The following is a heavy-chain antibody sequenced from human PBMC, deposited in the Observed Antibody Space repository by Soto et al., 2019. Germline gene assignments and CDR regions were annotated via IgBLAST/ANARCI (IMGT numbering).Heavy chain of an antibody. CDR3: ARDHGSSWYLTSFDY. V-gene: IGHV3-21*01. D-gene: IGHD6-13*01. CDR1: GFTFSSYS. J-gene: IGHJ4*02. CDR2: ISSSSSYI. Sequence: GGSLRLSCADSGFTFSSYSMNWVRQAPGKGLEWVSSISSSSSYIYYADSVKGRFTISRDNAKNSLYLQMNSLRAEDTAVYYCARDHGSSWYLTSFDYWGQGTLVTVSS.